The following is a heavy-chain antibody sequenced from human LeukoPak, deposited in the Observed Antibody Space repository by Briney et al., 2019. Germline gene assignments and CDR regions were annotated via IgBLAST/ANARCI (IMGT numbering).Heavy chain of an antibody. Sequence: GGSLRLSCAPSGFTFSSYAMHWVRQAPGKGLEYVSAISSNGGSTYYANSVKGRFTISRDNSKNTLYLQMGSLRAEDMAVYYCARDRHPRYSSSYDYYYYMDVWGKGTTVTVSS. CDR1: GFTFSSYA. J-gene: IGHJ6*03. CDR2: ISSNGGST. CDR3: ARDRHPRYSSSYDYYYYMDV. D-gene: IGHD6-6*01. V-gene: IGHV3-64*01.